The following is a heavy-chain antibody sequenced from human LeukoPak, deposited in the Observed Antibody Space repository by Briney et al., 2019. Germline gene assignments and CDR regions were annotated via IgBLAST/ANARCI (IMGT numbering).Heavy chain of an antibody. CDR2: IYYSGST. Sequence: PSETLSLTCTVSGGSISSSSYYWGWIRQPPGKGLEWIGSIYYSGSTYYNPSLKSRVTISVDTSKNQFSLKLSSVTAADTAVYYCARFFRRGLAAAGTDDGFDPWGQGTLVTVSS. D-gene: IGHD6-13*01. J-gene: IGHJ5*02. CDR3: ARFFRRGLAAAGTDDGFDP. V-gene: IGHV4-39*07. CDR1: GGSISSSSYY.